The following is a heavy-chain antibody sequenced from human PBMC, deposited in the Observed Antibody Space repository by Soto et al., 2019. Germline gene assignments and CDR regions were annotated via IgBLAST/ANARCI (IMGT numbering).Heavy chain of an antibody. J-gene: IGHJ5*02. D-gene: IGHD3-10*01. CDR2: IYYSGST. CDR1: GGSISSYY. V-gene: IGHV4-59*08. CDR3: ARSRLITMVRGVLSWFDP. Sequence: SETLSLTCTVSGGSISSYYWSWIRQPPGKGLEWIGYIYYSGSTNYNPSLKSRVTMSVDTSKNQFSLKLSSVTAADTAVYYCARSRLITMVRGVLSWFDPWGRGTLVTVSS.